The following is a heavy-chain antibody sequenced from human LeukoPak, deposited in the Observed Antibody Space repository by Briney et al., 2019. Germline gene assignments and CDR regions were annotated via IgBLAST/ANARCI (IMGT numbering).Heavy chain of an antibody. CDR3: ARLSLYGSSWQKDY. J-gene: IGHJ4*02. Sequence: GSLRLSCAASGFTFSSYGMHWVRQAPGKGLEWVAVIWYDGSNKYYADSVKGRFTISRDNSKNTLYLQMNSLRAEDTAVYYCARLSLYGSSWQKDYWGQGTLVTVSS. CDR2: IWYDGSNK. V-gene: IGHV3-33*01. D-gene: IGHD6-13*01. CDR1: GFTFSSYG.